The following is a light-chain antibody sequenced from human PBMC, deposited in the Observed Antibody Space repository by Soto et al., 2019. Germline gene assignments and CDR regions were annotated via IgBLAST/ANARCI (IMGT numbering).Light chain of an antibody. Sequence: QCALAQPPSASGSPGQAVAISCTGTTSDVGGYNFVSWYQQHPGKAPKLIIYEATKRPSGVSDRFSGAWSGNTASLIVSGLQAEDEADYYCSAFGGSEGDVFGSGTKLTAL. CDR3: SAFGGSEGDV. CDR1: TSDVGGYNF. J-gene: IGLJ1*01. V-gene: IGLV2-8*01. CDR2: EAT.